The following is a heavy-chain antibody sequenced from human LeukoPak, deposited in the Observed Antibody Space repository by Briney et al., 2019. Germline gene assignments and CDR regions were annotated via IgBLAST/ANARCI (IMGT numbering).Heavy chain of an antibody. V-gene: IGHV4-59*01. D-gene: IGHD6-19*01. CDR2: IYYSGST. J-gene: IGHJ4*02. CDR1: GSSISSYY. CDR3: ARVFKGLVRVFDY. Sequence: PSETLSLTCTVSGSSISSYYWSWIRQPPGKGLEWLGYIYYSGSTNYNPSLKSRVTISVDTSKNQFSLKLSSVTAADTAVYYCARVFKGLVRVFDYWGQGTLVTVSS.